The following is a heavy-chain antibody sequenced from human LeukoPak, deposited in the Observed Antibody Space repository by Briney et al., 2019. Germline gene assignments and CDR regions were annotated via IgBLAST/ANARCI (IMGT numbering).Heavy chain of an antibody. CDR3: ARARYYYDSSGYSPPDY. CDR1: GGSISNYY. CDR2: ISYSGST. V-gene: IGHV4-59*08. J-gene: IGHJ4*02. D-gene: IGHD3-22*01. Sequence: SETLSLTCTVSGGSISNYYWTWIRQPPGKGLEWIGYISYSGSTNYNPSLKSRVTISSDPSKNQFSLRLTSVTAADTAVYYCARARYYYDSSGYSPPDYWGQGTLVTVSS.